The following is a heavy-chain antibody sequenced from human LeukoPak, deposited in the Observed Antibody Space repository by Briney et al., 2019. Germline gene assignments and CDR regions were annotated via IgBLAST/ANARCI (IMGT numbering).Heavy chain of an antibody. Sequence: GASVKVSCKASGSTFSSYAISWVRQAPGQGLEWMGGIIPIFGTANYAQKFQGRVTITADESTSTAYMELSSLRSEDTAVYYCAREGVMTTVTTGPFDYWGQGTLVTVSS. CDR1: GSTFSSYA. CDR3: AREGVMTTVTTGPFDY. J-gene: IGHJ4*02. V-gene: IGHV1-69*01. D-gene: IGHD4-17*01. CDR2: IIPIFGTA.